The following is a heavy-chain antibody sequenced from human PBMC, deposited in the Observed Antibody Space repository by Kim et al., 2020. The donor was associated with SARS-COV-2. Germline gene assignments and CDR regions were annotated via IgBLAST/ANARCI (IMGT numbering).Heavy chain of an antibody. D-gene: IGHD3-22*01. CDR2: VSYDGNNK. J-gene: IGHJ1*01. CDR3: ARDPGRITMIPHPLFQR. Sequence: GGSLRLSCAASGFTFTNYAIHWLRQAPGEGLEWVAVVSYDGNNKYYADSVKGRFTISRDNSKNTLYLRMNSLRPDDTAVYYCARDPGRITMIPHPLFQRWGQGTLVTVSS. V-gene: IGHV3-30-3*01. CDR1: GFTFTNYA.